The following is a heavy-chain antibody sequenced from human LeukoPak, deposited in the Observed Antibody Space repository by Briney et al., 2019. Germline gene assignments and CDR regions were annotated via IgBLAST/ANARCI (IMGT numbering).Heavy chain of an antibody. CDR2: IYHSGST. Sequence: KPSGTLSLTCAVSGGSISSSNWWSWVRQPPGKGLEWIGEIYHSGSTNYNPSLKSRVTISVDKSKNQFSLKLSSVTAADTAVYYCARWMRNRLLGTSYSNWFDPWGQGTLVTVSS. V-gene: IGHV4-4*02. CDR3: ARWMRNRLLGTSYSNWFDP. J-gene: IGHJ5*02. CDR1: GGSISSSNW. D-gene: IGHD1-14*01.